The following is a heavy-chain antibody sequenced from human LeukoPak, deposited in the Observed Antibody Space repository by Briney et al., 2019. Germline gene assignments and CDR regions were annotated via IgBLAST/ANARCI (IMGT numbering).Heavy chain of an antibody. CDR1: GFSFNNAR. J-gene: IGHJ4*02. D-gene: IGHD1-26*01. CDR3: ATEEWELLGSYYFDN. Sequence: GGSLRLSCTASGFSFNNARMSWVRQAPGKGLEWVGRIKSKTERGTTDYAAPVKGRFTISRDDSKNTLYLQMNSLKTEDTAVYYCATEEWELLGSYYFDNWGQGTLVTVSS. CDR2: IKSKTERGTT. V-gene: IGHV3-15*05.